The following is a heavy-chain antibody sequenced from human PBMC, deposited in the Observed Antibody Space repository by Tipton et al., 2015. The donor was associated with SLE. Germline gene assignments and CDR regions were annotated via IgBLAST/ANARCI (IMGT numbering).Heavy chain of an antibody. CDR2: IYSRGST. CDR3: ATYVKGVGGRGY. D-gene: IGHD3-10*02. J-gene: IGHJ4*02. V-gene: IGHV4-4*07. CDR1: GCSINKYY. Sequence: TLSLTCNVSGCSINKYYWNWIRQPAGTGLEWIGRIYSRGSTDYNPSLKSRVTMSVDTSRNQFSLKLSSVTAADTAIYFCATYVKGVGGRGYWGQGTLVTVSS.